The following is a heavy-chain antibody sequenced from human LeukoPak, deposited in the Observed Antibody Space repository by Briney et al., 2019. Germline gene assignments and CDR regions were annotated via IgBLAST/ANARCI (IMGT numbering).Heavy chain of an antibody. Sequence: SETLSLTCTVSGGSISTTNYYWGWIRQSPGKGLEWIGYIYHSGSTNYNPSLKSRVTISVDTSKNQFSLKLSSVTAADTAVYYCARDDRGGLNWFDPWGQGTLVTVSS. V-gene: IGHV4-61*05. J-gene: IGHJ5*02. CDR2: IYHSGST. CDR1: GGSISTTNYY. CDR3: ARDDRGGLNWFDP.